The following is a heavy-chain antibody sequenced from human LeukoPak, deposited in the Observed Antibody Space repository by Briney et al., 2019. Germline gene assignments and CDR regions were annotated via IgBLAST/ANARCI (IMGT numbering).Heavy chain of an antibody. Sequence: SSETLSLTCTVSGGPISSYYWSWIRQPPGKGLEWLGYLYYSGSTNYNPSLKSRVTISVDTSKNQSSLKLSSVTAADTAVYYCARHLRSPHRSEDDAFDIWGQGTMVTVSS. V-gene: IGHV4-59*08. J-gene: IGHJ3*02. CDR3: ARHLRSPHRSEDDAFDI. CDR2: LYYSGST. D-gene: IGHD1-14*01. CDR1: GGPISSYY.